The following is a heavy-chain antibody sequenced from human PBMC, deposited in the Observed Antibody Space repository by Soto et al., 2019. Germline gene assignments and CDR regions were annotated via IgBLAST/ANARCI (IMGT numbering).Heavy chain of an antibody. CDR1: GFTCSSYG. J-gene: IGHJ4*02. CDR3: AKLRDFVVLPAGILDY. V-gene: IGHV3-23*01. Sequence: EVQLLESGGGLVQPGGSLRLTCAASGFTCSSYGISWIRLSPGKGLEWVSVISGGGDTTYYTPSVKGRFTISRDDFRNTLYLHMNSLRTEDTAIYDCAKLRDFVVLPAGILDYWGPGTLVTVSS. CDR2: ISGGGDTT. D-gene: IGHD2-8*01.